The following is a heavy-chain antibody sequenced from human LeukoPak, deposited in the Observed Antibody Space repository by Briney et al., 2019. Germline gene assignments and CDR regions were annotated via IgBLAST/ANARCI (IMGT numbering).Heavy chain of an antibody. Sequence: PGGTLRLSCAASGFTFSTYAMSWVRKAPGKGLEWVSTISGSCANTYYADSVGGRLTIYRDKTNNTLYLHMNCLRDEDTAVYYCEKESGGYTNPYYFDYWDQGTLVTVSA. D-gene: IGHD3-16*02. V-gene: IGHV3-23*01. CDR2: ISGSCANT. CDR1: GFTFSTYA. J-gene: IGHJ4*02. CDR3: EKESGGYTNPYYFDY.